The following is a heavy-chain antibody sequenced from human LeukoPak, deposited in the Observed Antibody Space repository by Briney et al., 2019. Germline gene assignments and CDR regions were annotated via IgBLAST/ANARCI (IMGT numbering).Heavy chain of an antibody. CDR2: IYYTGTT. J-gene: IGHJ4*02. D-gene: IGHD3-9*01. V-gene: IGHV4-59*11. CDR1: GGSISSHY. CDR3: ARGRAYYDIWAGYYTRYPFDF. Sequence: PSETLSLTCTVSGGSISSHYWSWIRQSAGKGLEWIGYIYYTGTTNYNPSLKSRVTISVDTSKNQFSLKLSSVTAADTAVYYCARGRAYYDIWAGYYTRYPFDFWGQGTLVTVSS.